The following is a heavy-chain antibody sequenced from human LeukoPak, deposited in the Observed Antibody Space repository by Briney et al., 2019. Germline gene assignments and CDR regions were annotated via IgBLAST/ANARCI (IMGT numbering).Heavy chain of an antibody. Sequence: MAGGSLRLSCAASGFTFSDYYMSWIRQAPGKELEWVSYISSSGSTIYYADSVKGRFTISRDNAKNSLYLQMNSLRAEDTAVYYCASVRGVEYSAVAALDYWGQGTLVTVSS. CDR2: ISSSGSTI. V-gene: IGHV3-11*01. J-gene: IGHJ4*02. CDR1: GFTFSDYY. CDR3: ASVRGVEYSAVAALDY. D-gene: IGHD6-19*01.